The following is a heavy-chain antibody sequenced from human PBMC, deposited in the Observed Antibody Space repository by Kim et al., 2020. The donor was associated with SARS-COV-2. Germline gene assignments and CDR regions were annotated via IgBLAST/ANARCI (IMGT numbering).Heavy chain of an antibody. CDR1: GFTFSAYN. V-gene: IGHV3-11*06. D-gene: IGHD3-10*01. CDR2: VSGGNSDT. Sequence: GGSLRLSCAASGFTFSAYNMGWIRQAPGKGLEYVSYVSGGNSDTKYADSVRGRFTISRDNAQKSLYLQMNSLRPEDTAVYFCVWSVREPRGWGQGTLVTVSS. CDR3: VWSVREPRG. J-gene: IGHJ4*02.